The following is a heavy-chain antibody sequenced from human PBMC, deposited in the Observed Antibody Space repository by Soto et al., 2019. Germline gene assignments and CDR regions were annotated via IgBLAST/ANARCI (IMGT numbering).Heavy chain of an antibody. CDR3: ATEPYLPKAGNDF. V-gene: IGHV4-30-4*01. J-gene: IGHJ4*02. CDR1: GDSISSADYY. Sequence: SETLSLTCSVSGDSISSADYYWTWIRQSPGKGLEWMGYIFHTGTTYYNPSLKGRLLISIDNSKTVFSLRLTPVTAAGSAVYFCATEPYLPKAGNDFWGPGTLVTVSS. CDR2: IFHTGTT.